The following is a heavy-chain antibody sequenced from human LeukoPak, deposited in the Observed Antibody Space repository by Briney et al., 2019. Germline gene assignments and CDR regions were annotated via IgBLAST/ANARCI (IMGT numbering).Heavy chain of an antibody. Sequence: SETLSLTCTVSGGSITSYWSWIRQPPGNGLEWIGHIYYSGSTNYNPSLKSRVTMSIDTSKNQFSLKLSSVTAADTAVYYCARDFRGNYGSRGMDVWGQGTTVTVSS. CDR1: GGSITSY. J-gene: IGHJ6*02. CDR2: IYYSGST. V-gene: IGHV4-59*01. CDR3: ARDFRGNYGSRGMDV. D-gene: IGHD5-24*01.